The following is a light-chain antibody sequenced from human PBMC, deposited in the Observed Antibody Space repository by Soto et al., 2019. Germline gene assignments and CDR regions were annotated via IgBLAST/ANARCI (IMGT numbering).Light chain of an antibody. Sequence: EIVLTQSPGTLSLSPRERATLSCRASQSVSSSYLAWYQQKPGQAPRLLIYGASSRATGIPDRFSGSGSGTEFTLTISRLEPEDFAVYYCQQYGSSPPIFTFGPGTKVDIK. CDR3: QQYGSSPPIFT. V-gene: IGKV3-20*01. J-gene: IGKJ3*01. CDR2: GAS. CDR1: QSVSSSY.